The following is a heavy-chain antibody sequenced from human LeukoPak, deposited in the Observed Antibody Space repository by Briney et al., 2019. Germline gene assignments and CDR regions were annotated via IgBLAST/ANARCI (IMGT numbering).Heavy chain of an antibody. CDR3: ATSDYLGY. CDR1: GFTFSNYA. Sequence: PGGSLRLSCVASGFTFSNYAMNWVRQAAGKGLEWVSIIGGSGGITFYADSVKGRFTISRDNSKNTLYLQMSSLRAEDTAIYYCATSDYLGYWGQGTLVTVSS. J-gene: IGHJ4*02. CDR2: IGGSGGIT. V-gene: IGHV3-23*01.